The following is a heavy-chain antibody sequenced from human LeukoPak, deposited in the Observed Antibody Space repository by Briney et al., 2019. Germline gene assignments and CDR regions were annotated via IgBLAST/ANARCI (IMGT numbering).Heavy chain of an antibody. D-gene: IGHD2-21*01. J-gene: IGHJ4*02. V-gene: IGHV3-15*07. CDR1: GFTLSNVW. CDR3: NTPRGIPN. Sequence: GGSLRLSCAASGFTLSNVWMNWVRQAPGKGLEWVGRIKSKTDGGTTDYAAPVKGRFTISRDESENMIYLEMNSLKIEDTAVYYCNTPRGIPNWGQGTLVTVSS. CDR2: IKSKTDGGTT.